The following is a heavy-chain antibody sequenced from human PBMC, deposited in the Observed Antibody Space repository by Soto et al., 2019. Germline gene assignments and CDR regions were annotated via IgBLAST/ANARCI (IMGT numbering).Heavy chain of an antibody. J-gene: IGHJ6*02. CDR2: ISAYNGNT. Sequence: ASVKVSCKASGYTFTSYGISWVRQAPGQGLEWMGWISAYNGNTNYAQKLQGRVTMTTDTSTSTAYMELRSLRSDDTAVYYCARDEYYGSGRHLLVNSSDYGMDVWGQGTTVPVS. CDR3: ARDEYYGSGRHLLVNSSDYGMDV. V-gene: IGHV1-18*04. CDR1: GYTFTSYG. D-gene: IGHD3-10*01.